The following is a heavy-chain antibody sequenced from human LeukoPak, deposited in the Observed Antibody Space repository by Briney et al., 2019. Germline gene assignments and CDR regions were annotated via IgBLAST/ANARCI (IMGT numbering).Heavy chain of an antibody. CDR3: ARGGYYDSSGYSYYFDY. J-gene: IGHJ4*02. D-gene: IGHD3-22*01. V-gene: IGHV4-59*01. CDR2: IYYSGST. Sequence: SETLSLTCTVSGGSISSYYWSWLRQPPGKGLEWIGYIYYSGSTNYNPSLKSRVTISVDTSKNQFSLKLSSVTAADTAVYYCARGGYYDSSGYSYYFDYWGQGTLVTVSS. CDR1: GGSISSYY.